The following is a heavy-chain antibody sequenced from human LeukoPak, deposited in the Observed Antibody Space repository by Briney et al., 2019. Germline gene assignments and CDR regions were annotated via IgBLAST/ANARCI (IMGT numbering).Heavy chain of an antibody. CDR1: GFTFSSYN. Sequence: GGSLRLSCAASGFTFSSYNMHWVRQAPGKGLEWVAVIANNGVNKYYADSVKGRFTISRDNSKNTLYVQMNSLRAEDTAVYYCARGSWQQLVLWGVGYYFDYWGQGTLVTVSS. CDR3: ARGSWQQLVLWGVGYYFDY. V-gene: IGHV3-30*03. CDR2: IANNGVNK. J-gene: IGHJ4*02. D-gene: IGHD6-13*01.